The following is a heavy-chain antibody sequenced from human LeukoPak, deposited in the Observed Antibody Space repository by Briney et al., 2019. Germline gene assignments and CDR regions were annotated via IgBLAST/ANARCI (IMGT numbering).Heavy chain of an antibody. Sequence: ASVKVSCKASGYTFTSYGISWVRQAPGQGLEWMGWISAYNGNTNYAQKLQGRVTITADESTSTAYMELSSLRSEDTAVYYCASVAAMRYYYYMDVWGKGTTVTISS. CDR2: ISAYNGNT. V-gene: IGHV1-18*01. CDR1: GYTFTSYG. D-gene: IGHD2-2*01. J-gene: IGHJ6*03. CDR3: ASVAAMRYYYYMDV.